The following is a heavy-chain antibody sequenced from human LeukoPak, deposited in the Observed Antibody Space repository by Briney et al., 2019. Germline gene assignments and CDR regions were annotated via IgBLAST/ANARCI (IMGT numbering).Heavy chain of an antibody. Sequence: PGGSLRLSCAASAFTFRSYGMHWVRQAPGKGLEWVAFIRYHGSDKYYADSVKDRFTISRDNSKNTLYLQMNSLRAEDAAVYFCAKAPVTSCRGAYCYPFDSWGQGTLVTVSS. CDR3: AKAPVTSCRGAYCYPFDS. CDR2: IRYHGSDK. J-gene: IGHJ4*02. CDR1: AFTFRSYG. V-gene: IGHV3-30*02. D-gene: IGHD2-21*01.